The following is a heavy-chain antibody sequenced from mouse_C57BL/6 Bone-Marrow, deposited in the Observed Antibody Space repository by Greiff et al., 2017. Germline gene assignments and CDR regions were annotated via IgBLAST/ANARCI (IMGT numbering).Heavy chain of an antibody. CDR3: TRGDISNGEGDY. CDR2: IDPETGGN. J-gene: IGHJ2*01. Sequence: VKLVESGAELVRPGASVTLSCKASGYTFTDYEMHWVKQTPVHGLEWIGAIDPETGGNAYNQKFKGKAILTADKSSSTAYMELRSLTSEDSAVYYCTRGDISNGEGDYWGQGTTLTVSS. CDR1: GYTFTDYE. V-gene: IGHV1-15*01. D-gene: IGHD1-3*01.